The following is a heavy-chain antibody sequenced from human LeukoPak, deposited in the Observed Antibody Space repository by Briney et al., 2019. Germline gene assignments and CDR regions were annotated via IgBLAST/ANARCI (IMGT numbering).Heavy chain of an antibody. Sequence: GGSLRLSCAASGNYWMHWVRQAPGKGLVWVSHINSDGSWTSYADSVKGRFTISKDNAKNTVYLQMNSLRAEDTALYYCAKDNSIAVAGTDNWFDPWGQGTLVTVSS. V-gene: IGHV3-74*01. CDR3: AKDNSIAVAGTDNWFDP. D-gene: IGHD6-19*01. CDR2: INSDGSWT. J-gene: IGHJ5*02. CDR1: GNYW.